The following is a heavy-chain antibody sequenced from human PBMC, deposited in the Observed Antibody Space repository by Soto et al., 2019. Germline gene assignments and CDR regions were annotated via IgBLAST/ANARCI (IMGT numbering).Heavy chain of an antibody. J-gene: IGHJ4*02. CDR1: GGTFSSYT. V-gene: IGHV1-69*08. CDR2: VNPILGIA. Sequence: QVQLVQSGAEVKKPGSSVKVSCKASGGTFSSYTISWVRQAPGQGLKWMGRVNPILGIANNAQKFQGRVTITADKSTSTAYMEVSSLRSEDTAVYYCARESGRDGHLHWGQGTMVTVSS. CDR3: ARESGRDGHLH.